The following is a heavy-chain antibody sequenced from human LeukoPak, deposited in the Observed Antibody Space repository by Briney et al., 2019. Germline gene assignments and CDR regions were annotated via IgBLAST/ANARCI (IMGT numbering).Heavy chain of an antibody. J-gene: IGHJ6*02. CDR1: GGSISSYY. CDR3: ARLKCISTTCPSRYIMDV. CDR2: IYYSGST. D-gene: IGHD2-2*01. Sequence: SETLSLTCSVSGGSISSYYWSWIRQPPGKGLEYIGYIYYSGSTNYNPSLKSRVTISVDTSKDQFSLNLTSVTAADTAVYYCARLKCISTTCPSRYIMDVWGQGTTVTVSS. V-gene: IGHV4-59*01.